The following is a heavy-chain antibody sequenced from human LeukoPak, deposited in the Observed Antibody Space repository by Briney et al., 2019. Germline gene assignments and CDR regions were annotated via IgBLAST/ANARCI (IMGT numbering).Heavy chain of an antibody. CDR3: VASTGQQFIPYDY. Sequence: GGSLRLSCAASGFNVSSNYMTWIRQAPGKGLEWVSLIYGADAAYYAESVRGRFMISRDNLKNTLFLQMNSLRVEDTAVYYCVASTGQQFIPYDYWGQGTHVTVSS. CDR1: GFNVSSNY. V-gene: IGHV3-66*02. CDR2: IYGADAA. D-gene: IGHD6-13*01. J-gene: IGHJ4*02.